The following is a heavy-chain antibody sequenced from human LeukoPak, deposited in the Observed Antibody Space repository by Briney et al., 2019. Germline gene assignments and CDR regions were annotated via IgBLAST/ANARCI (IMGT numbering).Heavy chain of an antibody. D-gene: IGHD2-15*01. Sequence: GGSLRLSCTASGFTFDDYGMSWVRQAPGKGLEWVSSIKWNGGSTGYADSVKGRFTISRDNAKNSLYLQMNSLRAEDTALYYCARDGGDCSGDSCYVDYWGQGTLVTVSS. CDR3: ARDGGDCSGDSCYVDY. J-gene: IGHJ4*02. CDR2: IKWNGGST. V-gene: IGHV3-20*04. CDR1: GFTFDDYG.